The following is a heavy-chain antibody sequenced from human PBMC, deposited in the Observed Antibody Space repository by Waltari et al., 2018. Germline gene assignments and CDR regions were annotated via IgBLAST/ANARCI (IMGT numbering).Heavy chain of an antibody. CDR2: MSSRVRTI. CDR3: ARVAVAGVFWFDP. Sequence: QVQLVESGGGLVKPGGSLRLSCAASGFTFSDYYMSWIRQAPGKGLGCVSCMSSRVRTIYYADSVKVRCTSSRDNARCSLNLQMTSLIAEDTAVDDCARVAVAGVFWFDPWGQVTLVTVSS. CDR1: GFTFSDYY. J-gene: IGHJ5*02. V-gene: IGHV3-11*01. D-gene: IGHD6-19*01.